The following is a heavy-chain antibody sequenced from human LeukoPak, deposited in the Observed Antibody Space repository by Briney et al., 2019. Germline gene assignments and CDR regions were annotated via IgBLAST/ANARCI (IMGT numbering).Heavy chain of an antibody. CDR3: ARYCGGDCYGMDV. J-gene: IGHJ6*02. CDR1: GFTFSSYW. V-gene: IGHV3-7*01. Sequence: PGGSLRLSCAASGFTFSSYWMSWVRQAPGKGLEWVANIKQDGSEKDYVDSVKGRFTISRGNAKNSLYLQMNSLRAEDTAVYYCARYCGGDCYGMDVWGQGTTVTISS. CDR2: IKQDGSEK. D-gene: IGHD2-21*01.